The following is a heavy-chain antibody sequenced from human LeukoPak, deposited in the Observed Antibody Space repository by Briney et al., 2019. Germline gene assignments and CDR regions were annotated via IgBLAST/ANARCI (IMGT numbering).Heavy chain of an antibody. J-gene: IGHJ4*02. CDR3: ARPKTGWQLMAYFDY. V-gene: IGHV4-34*01. CDR2: INHSGST. CDR1: GGSFSGYY. D-gene: IGHD4-23*01. Sequence: PSETLSLTCAVYGGSFSGYYWSWIRQPPGKGLEWIGEINHSGSTNYNPSLKSRVTISVDTSKNQFSLKLSSVTAADTAVYYCARPKTGWQLMAYFDYWGQGTLVTVSS.